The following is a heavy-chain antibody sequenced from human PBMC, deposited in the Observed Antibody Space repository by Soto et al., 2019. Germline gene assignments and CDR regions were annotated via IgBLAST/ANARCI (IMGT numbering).Heavy chain of an antibody. CDR1: TNTFTNYG. CDR2: ISAYNGNT. Sequence: VASVKVSCKASTNTFTNYGFNWVRQAPGQGLEWMGWISAYNGNTIYAQKLRGRVTMTTDTSTSTVYMEVRSLRSDDTAMYYCARDDNSSPSDYWRQGTLVPVSS. D-gene: IGHD6-6*01. CDR3: ARDDNSSPSDY. J-gene: IGHJ4*02. V-gene: IGHV1-18*04.